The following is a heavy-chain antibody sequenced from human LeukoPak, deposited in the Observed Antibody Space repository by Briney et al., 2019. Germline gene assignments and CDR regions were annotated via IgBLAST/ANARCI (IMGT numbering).Heavy chain of an antibody. CDR2: ISSSSSYI. D-gene: IGHD3-10*01. Sequence: GGSLRLSCAASGFTFSSYSMNWVRQAPGKGLEWVSSISSSSSYIYYADSVKGRFTISRDNAKNSLYLQMNSLRAEDTAVYYCAREFDVGIAPRRGLDVWGKGTTVTVSS. CDR1: GFTFSSYS. J-gene: IGHJ6*04. V-gene: IGHV3-21*01. CDR3: AREFDVGIAPRRGLDV.